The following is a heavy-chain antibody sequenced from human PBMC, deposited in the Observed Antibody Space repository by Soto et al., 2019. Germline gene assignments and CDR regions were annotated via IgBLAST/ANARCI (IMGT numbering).Heavy chain of an antibody. D-gene: IGHD3-16*02. V-gene: IGHV1-18*01. CDR2: ISAYNGNT. Sequence: ASVKVSCKASGYTFTSYCISWVRQAPGQGPEWMGWISAYNGNTNYAQKLQGRVTMTTDTSTSTAYMELRSLRSDDTAVYYCAREEDYDYVWGSYRYGMDVWGQGTTVTVSS. CDR1: GYTFTSYC. CDR3: AREEDYDYVWGSYRYGMDV. J-gene: IGHJ6*02.